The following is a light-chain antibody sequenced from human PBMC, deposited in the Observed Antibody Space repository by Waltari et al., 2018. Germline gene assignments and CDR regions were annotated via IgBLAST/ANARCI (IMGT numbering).Light chain of an antibody. CDR2: DVR. J-gene: IGLJ3*02. CDR3: NSYTGSSSWV. CDR1: SSDVGFYNY. Sequence: QSALTPPASVSGSPGQSITISCYGTSSDVGFYNYFSWYQQHPGKAPKLMIYDVRQRPSGVSDRFSGSKSGNTASLTISGLQAEDEADYYCNSYTGSSSWVFGGGTKVTV. V-gene: IGLV2-14*01.